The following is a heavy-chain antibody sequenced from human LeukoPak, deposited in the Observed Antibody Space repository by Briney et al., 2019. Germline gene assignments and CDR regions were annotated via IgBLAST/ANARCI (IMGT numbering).Heavy chain of an antibody. V-gene: IGHV3-48*03. CDR3: AITADYYDSSGPPQGFDP. J-gene: IGHJ5*02. D-gene: IGHD3-22*01. CDR1: GFTFSSYE. Sequence: GGSLRLSCAASGFTFSSYEMNWVRQAPGKGLEWVSYISSRDSIIYYADSVKGRFTISRDDAKNSLYLQMNSLRAEDTAVYYCAITADYYDSSGPPQGFDPWGQGTLVTVSS. CDR2: ISSRDSII.